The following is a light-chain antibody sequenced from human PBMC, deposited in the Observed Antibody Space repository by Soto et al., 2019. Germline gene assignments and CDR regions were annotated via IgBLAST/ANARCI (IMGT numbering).Light chain of an antibody. J-gene: IGKJ5*01. V-gene: IGKV3-20*01. Sequence: EIVLTQSPGTLSLSPGERATLSCRASQSVSSSYLAWYQQKPGQAPRLLIYGASSRATGIPDRFSGSGSGTEFTLTISSLQPEDFATYYCQHADSFPLITFGQGTRLEIK. CDR2: GAS. CDR1: QSVSSSY. CDR3: QHADSFPLIT.